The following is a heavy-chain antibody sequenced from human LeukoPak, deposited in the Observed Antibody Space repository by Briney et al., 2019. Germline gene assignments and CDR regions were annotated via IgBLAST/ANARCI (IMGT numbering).Heavy chain of an antibody. J-gene: IGHJ6*03. V-gene: IGHV1-8*03. CDR2: MNPNSGNT. D-gene: IGHD6-13*01. Sequence: ASVKVSCKASIYTFTSYDINWVRQATGQGLEWMGWMNPNSGNTGYAQKFQGRVTITRNTSISTAYMELSSLRSEDTAVYYCARAPPLYSSSWYGYYYYYYMDVWGKGTTVTVSS. CDR3: ARAPPLYSSSWYGYYYYYYMDV. CDR1: IYTFTSYD.